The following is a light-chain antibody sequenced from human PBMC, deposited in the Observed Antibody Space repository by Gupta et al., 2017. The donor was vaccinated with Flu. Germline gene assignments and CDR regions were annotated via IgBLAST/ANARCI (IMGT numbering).Light chain of an antibody. CDR1: HSISSNY. CDR2: GAS. CDR3: QQYGNSPT. J-gene: IGKJ1*01. Sequence: NVLTQSPGTLSLSPGERATLSCRASHSISSNYLAWYQQRPGQSPRLLLFGASDRATGIPDRFSGSGSGTNFTLTISRLEPEDFAVYYCQQYGNSPTFGQGTKVEIK. V-gene: IGKV3-20*01.